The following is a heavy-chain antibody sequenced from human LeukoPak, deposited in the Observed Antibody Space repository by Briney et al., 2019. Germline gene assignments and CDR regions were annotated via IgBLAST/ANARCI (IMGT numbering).Heavy chain of an antibody. CDR1: GYTFTGYY. V-gene: IGHV1-46*01. J-gene: IGHJ6*03. CDR2: INPSGGST. D-gene: IGHD2-2*01. Sequence: ASVKVSCKASGYTFTGYYMHWVRQAPGQGLEWMGIINPSGGSTSYAQKFQGRVTMTRDMSTSTVYMELSSLRSEDTAVYYCARAAVVVVPAYYMDVWGKGTTVTVSS. CDR3: ARAAVVVVPAYYMDV.